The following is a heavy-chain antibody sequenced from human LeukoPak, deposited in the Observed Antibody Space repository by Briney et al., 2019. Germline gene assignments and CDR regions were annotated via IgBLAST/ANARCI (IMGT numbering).Heavy chain of an antibody. CDR3: ARVRDIVVVPAAYWFDP. V-gene: IGHV4-34*01. J-gene: IGHJ5*02. CDR2: INHSGST. D-gene: IGHD2-2*01. CDR1: GGSFSGYY. Sequence: SETLSLTCAVYGGSFSGYYWSWIRQPPGKGLEWIGEINHSGSTNYNPSLKSRVTRSVDTSKKQFSLKLSSVTAADTAVYYCARVRDIVVVPAAYWFDPWGQGTLVTLPS.